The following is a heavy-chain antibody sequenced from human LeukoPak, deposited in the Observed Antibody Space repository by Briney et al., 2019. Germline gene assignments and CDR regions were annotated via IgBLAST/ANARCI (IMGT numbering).Heavy chain of an antibody. CDR3: ARSIPVTRWGY. D-gene: IGHD2-21*01. CDR1: GFTVSNNY. CDR2: IYSAGST. Sequence: PGGSLRLSCAASGFTVSNNYMTWVRQAPGKGQEWVSLIYSAGSTYYADSVKGRFTISRDNSKNTVYLQMNSLRAEDTAVYYCARSIPVTRWGYWGQGTLVTVSS. V-gene: IGHV3-66*01. J-gene: IGHJ4*02.